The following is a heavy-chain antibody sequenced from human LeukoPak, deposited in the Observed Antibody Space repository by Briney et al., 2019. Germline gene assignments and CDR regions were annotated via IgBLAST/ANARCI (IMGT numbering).Heavy chain of an antibody. D-gene: IGHD3-22*01. J-gene: IGHJ4*02. CDR1: GGSISSGGYS. Sequence: SETLSLTCAASGGSISSGGYSWSWIRQPPGKGLEWIGYIYHSGSTYYNPSLKSRVTISVDRSKNQFSLKLSSVTAADTAVYYCARAFYDSSGYYFDYWGQGTLVTVSS. V-gene: IGHV4-30-2*01. CDR2: IYHSGST. CDR3: ARAFYDSSGYYFDY.